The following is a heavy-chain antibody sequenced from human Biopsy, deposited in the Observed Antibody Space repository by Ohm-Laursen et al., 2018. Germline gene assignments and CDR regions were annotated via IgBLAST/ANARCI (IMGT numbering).Heavy chain of an antibody. CDR3: ARHRSSSARNYYHDMDV. Sequence: SDTLSLTCTVAGGSINSNDYYWGWIRQTPGEGLQWIGSLYHNGHTYENPSLRSRLTLSIDKSKNLFSLRLSSVTAADTAVYYCARHRSSSARNYYHDMDVWGQGTKVTVSS. V-gene: IGHV4-39*01. J-gene: IGHJ6*02. D-gene: IGHD6-6*01. CDR1: GGSINSNDYY. CDR2: LYHNGHT.